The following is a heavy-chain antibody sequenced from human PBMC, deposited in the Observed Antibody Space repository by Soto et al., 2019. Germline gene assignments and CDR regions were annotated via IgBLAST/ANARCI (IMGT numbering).Heavy chain of an antibody. CDR3: ARSSGGNFGIIIEGSNWFDP. V-gene: IGHV1-46*01. D-gene: IGHD3-3*01. Sequence: ASVKVSCKAPGDTFTSYYLNWVRQAPGQGLEWMGVINPHGGSTKYAQKFQGRITMTRDTSRSTVYMELTSLRSDDTAIYYCARSSGGNFGIIIEGSNWFDPWGQGTLVTVSS. J-gene: IGHJ5*02. CDR2: INPHGGST. CDR1: GDTFTSYY.